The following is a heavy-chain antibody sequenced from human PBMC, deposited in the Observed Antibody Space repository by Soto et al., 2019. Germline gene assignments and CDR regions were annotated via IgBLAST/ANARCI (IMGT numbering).Heavy chain of an antibody. CDR3: AKGENYYGSGSYFDY. CDR2: ISGSGGST. J-gene: IGHJ4*02. V-gene: IGHV3-23*01. CDR1: GFTFSSYA. Sequence: EVQLLESGGGLVQPGGSLRLSCAASGFTFSSYAMSWVRQAPGKGLEWVSAISGSGGSTYYADSVKGRFTISRDNSKNTLYRQMNSLRAEDTAVYYCAKGENYYGSGSYFDYWGQGTLVTVSS. D-gene: IGHD3-10*01.